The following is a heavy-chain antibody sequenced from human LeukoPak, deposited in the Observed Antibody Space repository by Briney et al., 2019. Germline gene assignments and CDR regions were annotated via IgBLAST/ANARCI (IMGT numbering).Heavy chain of an antibody. V-gene: IGHV3-23*01. CDR2: ISGSGGST. J-gene: IGHJ5*02. D-gene: IGHD1-26*01. Sequence: GGSLRLSCAASGFTFNSYAMSWVRQAPGKGLEWVSAISGSGGSTYYADSVKGRFIISRDNSKNTLYLQMNSLRAEDTAVYYCAKSSGSYNNWFDPWGQGTLDTVSS. CDR1: GFTFNSYA. CDR3: AKSSGSYNNWFDP.